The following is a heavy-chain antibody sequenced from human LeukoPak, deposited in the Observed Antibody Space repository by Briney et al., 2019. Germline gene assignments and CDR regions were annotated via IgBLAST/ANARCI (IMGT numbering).Heavy chain of an antibody. CDR1: GFTFSTYN. CDR2: ITSCGGYT. V-gene: IGHV3-21*06. J-gene: IGHJ4*02. D-gene: IGHD3-9*01. Sequence: GGSLRLSCAASGFTFSTYNMNWVRQAPGKGLEWVSSITSCGGYTYYADSVKGRFTTSRDNAKNSLSLRLDSLRAEDTAVYYCARGHYDVLTSSYKWTPDYWGQGTLVTVSS. CDR3: ARGHYDVLTSSYKWTPDY.